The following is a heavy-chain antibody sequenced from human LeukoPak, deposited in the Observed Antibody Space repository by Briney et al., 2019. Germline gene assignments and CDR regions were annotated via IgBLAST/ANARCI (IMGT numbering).Heavy chain of an antibody. J-gene: IGHJ2*01. V-gene: IGHV4-38-2*02. Sequence: SQTLSLTCTVSGYSISSGYYWGWIRQPPGKGLEWIGSIYHSGSTYYNPSLKSRVTISVDTSKNQFSLKLSSVTAADTAVYYCASPEIAVAAPYWYFDLWGRGTLVTVSS. D-gene: IGHD6-19*01. CDR1: GYSISSGYY. CDR2: IYHSGST. CDR3: ASPEIAVAAPYWYFDL.